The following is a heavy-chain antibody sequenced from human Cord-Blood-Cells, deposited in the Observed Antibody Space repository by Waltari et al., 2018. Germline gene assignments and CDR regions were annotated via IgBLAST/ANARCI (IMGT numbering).Heavy chain of an antibody. V-gene: IGHV1-3*01. D-gene: IGHD6-19*01. Sequence: QVQLVQSGAEVKKPGASVKVSCKASGYTFTSYAMHWVRQAPGQRLEWMGWINAGNGNTKYSQKFQGRVTITRDTSASTAYMELSSLRSEDTAVYYCARGTDFASSGWYEGAPIGCDYWGQGTLVTVSS. CDR1: GYTFTSYA. CDR3: ARGTDFASSGWYEGAPIGCDY. J-gene: IGHJ4*02. CDR2: INAGNGNT.